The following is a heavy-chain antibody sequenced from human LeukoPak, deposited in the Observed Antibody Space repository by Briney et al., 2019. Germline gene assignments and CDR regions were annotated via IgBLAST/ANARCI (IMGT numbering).Heavy chain of an antibody. CDR2: IYTSGST. CDR3: ARDTWGYSYGFDAFDI. D-gene: IGHD5-18*01. Sequence: SETLTLTCTVSGGSISSYYWSWIRQPAGKGLEWIGRIYTSGSTNYNPSLKSRVTMSVDTSKNQFSLKLSSVTAADTAVYYCARDTWGYSYGFDAFDIWGQGTMVTVSS. J-gene: IGHJ3*02. V-gene: IGHV4-4*07. CDR1: GGSISSYY.